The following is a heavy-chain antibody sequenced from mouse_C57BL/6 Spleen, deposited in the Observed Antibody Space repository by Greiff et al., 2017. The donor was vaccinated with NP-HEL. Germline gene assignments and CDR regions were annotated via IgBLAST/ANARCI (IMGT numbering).Heavy chain of an antibody. Sequence: EVKLMESGPGLVKPSQSLSLTCSVTGYSITSGYYWNWIRQFPGNKLEWMGYISYDGSNNYNPSLKNRISITRDTSKNQFFLKLNSVTTEDTATYYCAREDYDYDGDFDYWGQGTTLTVSS. V-gene: IGHV3-6*01. D-gene: IGHD2-4*01. CDR3: AREDYDYDGDFDY. CDR2: ISYDGSN. J-gene: IGHJ2*01. CDR1: GYSITSGYY.